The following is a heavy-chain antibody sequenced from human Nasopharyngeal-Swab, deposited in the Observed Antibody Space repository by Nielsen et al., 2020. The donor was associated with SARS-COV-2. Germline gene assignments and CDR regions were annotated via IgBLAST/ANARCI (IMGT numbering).Heavy chain of an antibody. D-gene: IGHD6-6*01. Sequence: GGSLRLSCAASGFIFSNYDMHWVRQAPGKGLEWVAVIWFDGSSNYYGDSVKGRFTISRDNSKNTLYLQMDSLRGEDTAVHYCARDDDASSSDYWGQGTLVTVTS. J-gene: IGHJ4*02. V-gene: IGHV3-33*01. CDR3: ARDDDASSSDY. CDR1: GFIFSNYD. CDR2: IWFDGSSN.